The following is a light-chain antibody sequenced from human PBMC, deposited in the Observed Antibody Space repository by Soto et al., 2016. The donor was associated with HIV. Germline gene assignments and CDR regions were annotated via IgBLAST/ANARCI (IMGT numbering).Light chain of an antibody. Sequence: DIQMTQSPSTLSASVGDRVTITCRASQSISSWLAWYQQKPGKAPNLLIYKASSLESGVPSSFSGSGSGTEFTLTISSLQPDDFATYYCQQLNTYPRALTFGGGTKVEIK. J-gene: IGKJ4*01. V-gene: IGKV1-5*03. CDR1: QSISSW. CDR2: KAS. CDR3: QQLNTYPRALT.